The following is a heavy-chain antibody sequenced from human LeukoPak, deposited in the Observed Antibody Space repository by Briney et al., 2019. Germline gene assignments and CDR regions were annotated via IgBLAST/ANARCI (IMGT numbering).Heavy chain of an antibody. Sequence: PSETLSLTCTVSGGSISSSSYYWGWIRQPPGKGLEWIGNIYYSGSTYYNPSLKSRVTISVDTSKNQFSLKLSSVTAADTAVYYCARYHYGDSHFDNWGQGSLVTVSS. CDR1: GGSISSSSYY. D-gene: IGHD4-17*01. CDR2: IYYSGST. CDR3: ARYHYGDSHFDN. J-gene: IGHJ4*02. V-gene: IGHV4-39*01.